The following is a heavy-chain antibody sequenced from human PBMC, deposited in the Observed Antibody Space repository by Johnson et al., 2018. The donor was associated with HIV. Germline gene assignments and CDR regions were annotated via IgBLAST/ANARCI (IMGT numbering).Heavy chain of an antibody. CDR2: ISYDGSKK. V-gene: IGHV3-30*03. D-gene: IGHD6-19*01. CDR1: GFTLSSYG. CDR3: AGWLNEAVDV. Sequence: QVQLVESGGGVVQPGRSLRLSCAASGFTLSSYGMHWVRQAPGKGLEWVAVISYDGSKKYHADSVKGRFTISRDNSKNPLYLQMNSLRAEDTAVYYCAGWLNEAVDVWGQGTMVTVS. J-gene: IGHJ3*01.